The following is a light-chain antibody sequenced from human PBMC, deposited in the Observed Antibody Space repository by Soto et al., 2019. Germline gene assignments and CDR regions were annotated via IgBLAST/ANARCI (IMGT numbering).Light chain of an antibody. CDR1: QSVGSN. CDR2: GAS. Sequence: EIVMTQSPATLSVSPGERATLSCRASQSVGSNLAWYQLKPGQAPRLLIYGASTSATGIPARFSGSGSVTDFTLTISSLQSEDFAIYFCQQYNNWPPDRTFGQGTKVEIK. J-gene: IGKJ1*01. V-gene: IGKV3-15*01. CDR3: QQYNNWPPDRT.